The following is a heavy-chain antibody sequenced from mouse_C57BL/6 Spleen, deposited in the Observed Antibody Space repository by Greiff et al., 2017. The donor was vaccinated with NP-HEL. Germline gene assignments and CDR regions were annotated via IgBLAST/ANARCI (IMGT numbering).Heavy chain of an antibody. CDR2: IYPGSGST. V-gene: IGHV1-55*01. CDR1: GYTFTSYW. Sequence: QVQLQQPGAELVKPGASVKMFCKASGYTFTSYWITWVKQRPGQGLEWIGDIYPGSGSTNYNEKFKSKATLTVDTSSSTAYMQLSSLTSEDSAVYYCARFDGTDAMDYWGQGTSVTVSS. D-gene: IGHD2-3*01. J-gene: IGHJ4*01. CDR3: ARFDGTDAMDY.